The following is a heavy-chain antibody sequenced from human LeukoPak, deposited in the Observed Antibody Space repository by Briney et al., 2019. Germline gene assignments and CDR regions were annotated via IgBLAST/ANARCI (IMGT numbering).Heavy chain of an antibody. CDR1: GFTFSSYS. CDR3: ARDRPGSDSDY. J-gene: IGHJ4*02. CDR2: ISSSSSYI. V-gene: IGHV3-21*01. Sequence: GSLRLSCAASGFTFSSYSMNWVRQAPGKGLEWVSSISSSSSYIYYADSVKGRFTISRDNAKNSLYLQMNSLRAEDTAVYYCARDRPGSDSDYWGQGTLVTVSS. D-gene: IGHD6-6*01.